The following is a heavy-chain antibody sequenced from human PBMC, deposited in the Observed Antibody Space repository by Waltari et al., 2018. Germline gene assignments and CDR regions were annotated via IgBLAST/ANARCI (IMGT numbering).Heavy chain of an antibody. CDR2: FDPEEGET. CDR1: GYTLTEFS. D-gene: IGHD5-18*01. J-gene: IGHJ4*02. V-gene: IGHV1-24*01. CDR3: ASRGLSWIQLWFGY. Sequence: QVQLVQSGAEVKKPGASVKVSCKVSGYTLTEFSMHWVRQAPGKGLEWMGGFDPEEGETIYAQKFQGRVTMTEDTSTDTDYMELSSLRSEDTAVYYCASRGLSWIQLWFGYWGQGTLVTVSS.